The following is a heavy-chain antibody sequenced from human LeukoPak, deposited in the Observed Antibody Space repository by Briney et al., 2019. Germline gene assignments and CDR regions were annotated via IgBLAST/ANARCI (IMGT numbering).Heavy chain of an antibody. CDR1: GFTFSSYG. Sequence: PGGSLRLSCAASGFTFSSYGMHWVRQAPGKGLEWVAVIWYDGSNKYYADSVKGRFTISRDNSKNTLYLQMNSLRAEDTAVYYCARDPGYCSGGSCYSKDTSSDAFDIWGQGTMVTVSS. J-gene: IGHJ3*02. V-gene: IGHV3-33*01. D-gene: IGHD2-15*01. CDR2: IWYDGSNK. CDR3: ARDPGYCSGGSCYSKDTSSDAFDI.